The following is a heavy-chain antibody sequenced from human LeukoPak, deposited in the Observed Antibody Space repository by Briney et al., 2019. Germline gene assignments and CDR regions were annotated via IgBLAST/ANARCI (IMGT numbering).Heavy chain of an antibody. Sequence: PSETLSLTCAVYGGSFSGYYWSWIRQPPGKGLEWIGEINHSGSTNYNPSLKSRVTISVDTSKNQFSLKLSSVTAADTAVYYCARGRAGGCSSTSCYPHNYYYYYGMDVWGQGTTVTVSS. CDR1: GGSFSGYY. CDR3: ARGRAGGCSSTSCYPHNYYYYYGMDV. D-gene: IGHD2-2*01. J-gene: IGHJ6*02. CDR2: INHSGST. V-gene: IGHV4-34*01.